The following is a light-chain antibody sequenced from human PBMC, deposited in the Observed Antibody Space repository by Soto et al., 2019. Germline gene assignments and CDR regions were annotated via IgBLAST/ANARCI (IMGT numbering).Light chain of an antibody. J-gene: IGKJ5*01. Sequence: EIVMTQSPPTLSVSTGERAALSCRASQSISSNLAWYQQKPGQAPRLLIYGTSSRATGIPDRFSGSGSGTDFTLTISRLEPEDFAVYYCQQYGNSPITFGQGTLLEVK. V-gene: IGKV3-20*01. CDR1: QSISSN. CDR2: GTS. CDR3: QQYGNSPIT.